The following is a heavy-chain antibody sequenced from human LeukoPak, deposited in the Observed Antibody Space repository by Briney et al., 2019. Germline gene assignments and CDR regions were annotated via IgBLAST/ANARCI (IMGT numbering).Heavy chain of an antibody. Sequence: NPSETLSLTCTVSGGSISSSSYYWGWIRQPPGKGLEWIGSIYYSGSTYYNPSLKSRVTISGDTSKNQFSLKLSSVTAADTAVYYCARGDYYDSWELDYWGQGTLVTVSS. CDR2: IYYSGST. V-gene: IGHV4-39*07. J-gene: IGHJ4*02. CDR3: ARGDYYDSWELDY. CDR1: GGSISSSSYY. D-gene: IGHD3-22*01.